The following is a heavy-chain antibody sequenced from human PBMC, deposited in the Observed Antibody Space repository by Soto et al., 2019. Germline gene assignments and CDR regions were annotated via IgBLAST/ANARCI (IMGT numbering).Heavy chain of an antibody. D-gene: IGHD6-19*01. CDR2: ISYDGSNK. CDR3: ASFHRLVRDY. V-gene: IGHV3-30-3*01. Sequence: LRLSCAAPGFTFSSYAMHWVRQAPGKGLEWVAVISYDGSNKYYADSVKGRFTISRDNSKNTLYLQMNSLRAEDTAVYYCASFHRLVRDYWGQGTLVTVSS. CDR1: GFTFSSYA. J-gene: IGHJ4*02.